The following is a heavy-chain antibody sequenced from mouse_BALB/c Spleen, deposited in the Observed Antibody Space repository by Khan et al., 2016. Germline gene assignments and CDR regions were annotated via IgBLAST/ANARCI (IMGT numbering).Heavy chain of an antibody. CDR1: GYSITSGYY. V-gene: IGHV3-6*02. CDR3: ATYGNYEGFAY. D-gene: IGHD2-1*01. Sequence: VQLKESGPGLVKPSQSLSLTCSVTGYSITSGYYWNWIRQFPGNKLEWMGYISYDGSNNYNPSLKNRISITRDTSKNQFFLKLNSVTTEDTATYYCATYGNYEGFAYWGQATLVTVSA. J-gene: IGHJ3*01. CDR2: ISYDGSN.